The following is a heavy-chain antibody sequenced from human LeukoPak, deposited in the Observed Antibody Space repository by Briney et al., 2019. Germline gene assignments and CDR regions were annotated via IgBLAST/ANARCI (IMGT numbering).Heavy chain of an antibody. Sequence: PGGSLRLSCAASGFTFSSYSMNWVRQAPGKGLEWVSSISSSSSYIYYSDSVKGRFTIFRDNAKISLYLQMNSLRAEDTAVYYWARAVYWSGGGCFWYFDLWGRGTLVTVSS. CDR3: ARAVYWSGGGCFWYFDL. V-gene: IGHV3-21*01. CDR1: GFTFSSYS. CDR2: ISSSSSYI. D-gene: IGHD2-15*01. J-gene: IGHJ2*01.